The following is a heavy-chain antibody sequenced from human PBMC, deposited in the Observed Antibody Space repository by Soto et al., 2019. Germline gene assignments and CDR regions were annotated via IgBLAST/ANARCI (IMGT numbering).Heavy chain of an antibody. J-gene: IGHJ6*02. CDR1: GFTFSSYA. CDR2: ITGSGGYT. Sequence: EVQLLESGGGLVQPGGSLRLSCAASGFTFSSYAMSWVRQAPGKGLEWVSDITGSGGYTFYADSVTGRFTISRDNSKNTLYLQMSSLRAEDTAVYYCAKERYYDILTGPENYYYHYGMDVWGQGTTVTVSS. V-gene: IGHV3-23*01. CDR3: AKERYYDILTGPENYYYHYGMDV. D-gene: IGHD3-9*01.